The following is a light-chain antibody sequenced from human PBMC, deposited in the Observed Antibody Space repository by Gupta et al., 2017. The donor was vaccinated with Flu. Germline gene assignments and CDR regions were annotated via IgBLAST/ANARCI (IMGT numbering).Light chain of an antibody. CDR1: QSVSSY. V-gene: IGKV3-15*01. J-gene: IGKJ5*01. CDR3: QQYNNWPQIT. CDR2: GAS. Sequence: EIVMTQSPATLSVSPGERATLSCRASQSVSSYLAGYQHKPGQSPTLLIYGASTRATGIPARFSSSGSGTEFTRTISSLQSADFALNYCQQYNNWPQITFGQGTRLEMK.